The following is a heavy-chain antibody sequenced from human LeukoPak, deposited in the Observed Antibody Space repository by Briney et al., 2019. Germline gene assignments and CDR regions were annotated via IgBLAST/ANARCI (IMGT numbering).Heavy chain of an antibody. V-gene: IGHV3-48*04. CDR2: ISSSSSTI. CDR1: GFTFSDYS. Sequence: GGSLRLSCAASGFTFSDYSMNWVRQAPGKGLEWLSSISSSSSTIYYADSVKGRFTISRDNAKNSLYLQVDSLRAEDTAVYYCARPAYTAAYDLWGQGTMVTVSS. CDR3: ARPAYTAAYDL. D-gene: IGHD3-16*01. J-gene: IGHJ3*01.